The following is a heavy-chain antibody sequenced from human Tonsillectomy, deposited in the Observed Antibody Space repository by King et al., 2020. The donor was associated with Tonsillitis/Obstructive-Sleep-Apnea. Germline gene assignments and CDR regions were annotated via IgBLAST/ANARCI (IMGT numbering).Heavy chain of an antibody. CDR2: ISWNSGTT. Sequence: VQLVESGGGLVQPGRSLRLSCAASGFSFDDYAMHWVRQVPGKGLEWVSGISWNSGTTNYADSVKGRFTISRDNAKNSLYLQMKNLRAEDTALYFCAKDTVAAAGGNYYYCHYMDVWGKGTTVTVSS. J-gene: IGHJ6*03. CDR3: AKDTVAAAGGNYYYCHYMDV. V-gene: IGHV3-9*01. D-gene: IGHD6-13*01. CDR1: GFSFDDYA.